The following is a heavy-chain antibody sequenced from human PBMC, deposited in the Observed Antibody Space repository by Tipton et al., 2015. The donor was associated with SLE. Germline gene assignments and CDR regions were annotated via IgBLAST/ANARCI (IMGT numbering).Heavy chain of an antibody. CDR3: ARVYSSSSEYFDL. CDR2: FSYSAPT. Sequence: TLSLTCTVSGGSISSRNWSWIRQPPGKGLEWIGHFSYSAPTYNPSLKSRVTISVDTSKNQFSLKLSSVTAADTAVYYCARVYSSSSEYFDLWGRGTLVTVSS. J-gene: IGHJ2*01. D-gene: IGHD6-6*01. V-gene: IGHV4-59*11. CDR1: GGSISSRN.